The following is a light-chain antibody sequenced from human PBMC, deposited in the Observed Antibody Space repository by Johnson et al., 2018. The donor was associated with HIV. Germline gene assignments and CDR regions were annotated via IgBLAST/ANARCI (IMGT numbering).Light chain of an antibody. CDR2: ENN. CDR1: SSNIGNNY. J-gene: IGLJ1*01. V-gene: IGLV1-51*02. Sequence: QSVLTQPPSVSAAPGQKVTISCSRSSSNIGNNYVSWYQQLPGTAPKLLIYENNKRPSGIPDRFSASKSGTSATLGITGLQTGDAADYYCATWDSSLSGGVFGTGTKVTVL. CDR3: ATWDSSLSGGV.